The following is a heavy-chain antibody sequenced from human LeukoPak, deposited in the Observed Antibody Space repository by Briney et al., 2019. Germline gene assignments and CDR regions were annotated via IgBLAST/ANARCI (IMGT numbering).Heavy chain of an antibody. V-gene: IGHV4-59*01. Sequence: SETLSLTCTVSGGSISSYYWSWIRQPPGKGLEWIGYIYYSGSTNYNPSLKSRVTISVGTSKNQFSLKLSSVTAADTAVYYCARDLTALLYYDFWSGYPDAAFDIWGQGTMVTVSS. CDR1: GGSISSYY. D-gene: IGHD3-3*01. CDR3: ARDLTALLYYDFWSGYPDAAFDI. CDR2: IYYSGST. J-gene: IGHJ3*02.